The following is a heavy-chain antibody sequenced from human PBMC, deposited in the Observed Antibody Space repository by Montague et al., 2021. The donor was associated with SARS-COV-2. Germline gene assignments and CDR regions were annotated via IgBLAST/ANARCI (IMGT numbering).Heavy chain of an antibody. CDR1: GFTFSSYW. V-gene: IGHV3-7*01. D-gene: IGHD3-9*01. J-gene: IGHJ6*02. Sequence: SLRLSCAASGFTFSSYWMNWVRQAPGKGLEWVANIKQDGSEKYFVDSVKGRFTISRDNAQNLLYLQMNSLRAEDTAVYYCAREDYDILTGYYSPYYYYGMDVWGQGTTVTVSS. CDR2: IKQDGSEK. CDR3: AREDYDILTGYYSPYYYYGMDV.